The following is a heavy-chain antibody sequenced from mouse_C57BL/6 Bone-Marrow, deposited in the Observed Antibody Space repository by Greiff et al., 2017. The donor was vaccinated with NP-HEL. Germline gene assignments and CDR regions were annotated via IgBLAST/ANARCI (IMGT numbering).Heavy chain of an antibody. Sequence: EVQLVESGGGLVKPGGSLKLSCAASGYTFSSYAMSWVRQTPEQRLEWIATISDGGSYTYYPDNVKGRFTLSRDNVKNNLYLQMSHLKTQDTAMYYCARDLMVTMYWYFDVWGTGTTVTVSS. CDR2: ISDGGSYT. D-gene: IGHD2-3*01. CDR1: GYTFSSYA. CDR3: ARDLMVTMYWYFDV. J-gene: IGHJ1*03. V-gene: IGHV5-4*01.